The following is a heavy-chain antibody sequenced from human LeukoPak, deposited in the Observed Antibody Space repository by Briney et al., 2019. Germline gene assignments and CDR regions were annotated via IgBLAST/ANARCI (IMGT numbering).Heavy chain of an antibody. CDR2: IKPDGSEK. V-gene: IGHV3-7*05. Sequence: GGSLRLSCAASGFPFSSYWMSWVRQAPGKGLEWVANIKPDGSEKSYVDSVKGRFTISRDNAKNSLYLQMNSLRAEDTAVYYCARGQMAGYWGQGTLVPVSS. D-gene: IGHD5-24*01. CDR1: GFPFSSYW. CDR3: ARGQMAGY. J-gene: IGHJ4*02.